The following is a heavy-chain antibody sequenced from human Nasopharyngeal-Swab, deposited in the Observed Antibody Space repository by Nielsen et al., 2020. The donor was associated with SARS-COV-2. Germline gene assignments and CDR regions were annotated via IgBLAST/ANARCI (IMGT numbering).Heavy chain of an antibody. D-gene: IGHD5-18*01. J-gene: IGHJ6*02. CDR3: ARDPRYSYGGGWYYYYYGMDV. CDR1: GYTFTGYY. CDR2: INPNSGGT. Sequence: ASVKVSCKASGYTFTGYYMHWVRQAPGQGLEWMGWINPNSGGTNYAQKFQGWVTMTRDTSISTAYMELSRLRSDDTAVYYCARDPRYSYGGGWYYYYYGMDVWGQGTTVTVSS. V-gene: IGHV1-2*04.